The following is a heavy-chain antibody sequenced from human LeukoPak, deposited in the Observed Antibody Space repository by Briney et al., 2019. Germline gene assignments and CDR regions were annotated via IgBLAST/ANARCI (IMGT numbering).Heavy chain of an antibody. CDR1: GFTFDDYA. V-gene: IGHV3-9*01. Sequence: GGSLRLSCAASGFTFDDYAMHWVRQVPGKGLEWVSGISWNSGRKDYADSVKGRFTISRDNANNSLYLQMNSLRAEDTALYHCIKSGNSVLIAAHSPFDYWGQGALVSVSS. D-gene: IGHD2-15*01. CDR2: ISWNSGRK. J-gene: IGHJ4*02. CDR3: IKSGNSVLIAAHSPFDY.